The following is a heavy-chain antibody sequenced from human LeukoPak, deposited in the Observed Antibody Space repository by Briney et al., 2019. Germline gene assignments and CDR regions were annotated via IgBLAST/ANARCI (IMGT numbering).Heavy chain of an antibody. J-gene: IGHJ4*02. V-gene: IGHV3-21*04. CDR3: AKQDSSGRGYFDY. CDR1: GFTFDTYS. D-gene: IGHD6-19*01. CDR2: ISPTSGHI. Sequence: GGSLGLSCAASGFTFDTYSMNWVRQAPGEGLEWVSSISPTSGHIYYADSVKGRFTISRDNAQSSLYLQMSSLRAEDTAVYYCAKQDSSGRGYFDYWGQGTLVTVSS.